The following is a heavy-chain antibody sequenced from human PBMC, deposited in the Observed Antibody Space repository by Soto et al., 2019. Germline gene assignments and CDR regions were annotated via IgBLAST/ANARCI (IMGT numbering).Heavy chain of an antibody. CDR1: RFTFGTYA. Sequence: PGGSLRLSCTASRFTFGTYAMHWVRQAPGKGLEWVAVISYDGGNKYYADSVKGRFIISRDNSKNTLYLLMNSLRAEDTALYYCAKQRADYGSGADTFYFDSWGQGALVTVSS. CDR3: AKQRADYGSGADTFYFDS. V-gene: IGHV3-30-3*02. CDR2: ISYDGGNK. D-gene: IGHD3-10*01. J-gene: IGHJ4*02.